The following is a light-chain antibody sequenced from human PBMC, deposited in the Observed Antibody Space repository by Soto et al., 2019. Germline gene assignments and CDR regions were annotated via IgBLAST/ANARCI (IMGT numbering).Light chain of an antibody. J-gene: IGLJ2*01. CDR1: SSDVGNYNF. CDR3: SSYAGNNNVV. CDR2: EVT. V-gene: IGLV2-8*01. Sequence: QSALTQPPSASGSPGQSVTISCTGTSSDVGNYNFVSWYRQHPGKAPKLIIYEVTKRPSGVPDRFSGSKSGNTASLTVSGLQAEDEADYYCSSYAGNNNVVFGGGTKLTVL.